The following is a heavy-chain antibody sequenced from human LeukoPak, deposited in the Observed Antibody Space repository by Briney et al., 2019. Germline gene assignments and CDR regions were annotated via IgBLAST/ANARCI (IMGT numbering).Heavy chain of an antibody. CDR2: IYTSGST. CDR1: GGSISSYY. CDR3: ARDYSSGYFNWFDP. V-gene: IGHV4-4*07. J-gene: IGHJ5*02. D-gene: IGHD3-22*01. Sequence: SETLSLTCTVSGGSISSYYWSWIRQPAGKGLEWIGRIYTSGSTNYNPSLKSRFTMSVDTSKNPFSLKLSSVTAADTAVYYCARDYSSGYFNWFDPWGQGTLVTVSS.